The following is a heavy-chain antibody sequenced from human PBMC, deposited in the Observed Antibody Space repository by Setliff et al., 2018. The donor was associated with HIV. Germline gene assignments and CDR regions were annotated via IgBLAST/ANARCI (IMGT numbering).Heavy chain of an antibody. V-gene: IGHV4-31*11. CDR3: ARGYCSGGFCHPNYYHYMDV. J-gene: IGHJ6*03. CDR1: GVSITSADYY. Sequence: PSETLSLTCAVSGVSITSADYYWSWIRQHPVKGLEWIGYMYSSGNNYYNPSLKSRLVVSVDESKNQFSLNLSSVTAADTAVYYCARGYCSGGFCHPNYYHYMDVWGKGTTVPVSS. CDR2: MYSSGNN. D-gene: IGHD2-15*01.